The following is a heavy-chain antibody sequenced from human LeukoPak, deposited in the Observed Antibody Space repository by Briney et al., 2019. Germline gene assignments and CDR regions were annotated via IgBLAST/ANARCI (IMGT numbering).Heavy chain of an antibody. CDR3: AVELPFDY. CDR2: ISGDGSST. CDR1: GFTFSSYW. V-gene: IGHV3-74*01. J-gene: IGHJ4*02. Sequence: TGGSLRLSCAASGFTFSSYWMHWVRQTPGKGLVWVSRISGDGSSTTYAESVKGRFTISRDNAKNTLYLQMNSLRAEDTAVYYCAVELPFDYWGQGTLVTASS.